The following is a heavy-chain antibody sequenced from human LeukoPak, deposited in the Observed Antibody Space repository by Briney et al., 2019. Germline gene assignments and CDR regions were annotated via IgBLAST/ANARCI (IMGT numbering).Heavy chain of an antibody. CDR2: IKQDGSEK. CDR3: ARAGSWTSRDY. V-gene: IGHV3-7*03. J-gene: IGHJ4*02. Sequence: PGGSLRLSCAASGFTFSRSWMSWVRQAPGKGLEWVASIKQDGSEKYYVDSVKGRFTISRDNAKNSLYLQMNSLRVEDTAVYYCARAGSWTSRDYWGQGTLVTVSS. CDR1: GFTFSRSW. D-gene: IGHD3-10*01.